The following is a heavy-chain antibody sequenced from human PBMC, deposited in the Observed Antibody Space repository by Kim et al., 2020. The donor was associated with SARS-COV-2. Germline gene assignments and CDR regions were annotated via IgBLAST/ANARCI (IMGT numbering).Heavy chain of an antibody. V-gene: IGHV4-34*01. CDR3: ATYSSSWHWFDP. D-gene: IGHD6-13*01. Sequence: NYNPSLKSRVTISVDTSKNQFSLKLSSVTAADTAVYYCATYSSSWHWFDPWGQGTLVTVSS. J-gene: IGHJ5*02.